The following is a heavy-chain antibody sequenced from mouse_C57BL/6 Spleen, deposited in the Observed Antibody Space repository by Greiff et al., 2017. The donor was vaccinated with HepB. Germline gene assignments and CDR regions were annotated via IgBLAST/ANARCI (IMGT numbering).Heavy chain of an antibody. CDR1: GYTFTSYW. J-gene: IGHJ3*01. CDR3: ARSNYGSSYEAY. V-gene: IGHV1-55*01. CDR2: IYPGSGST. Sequence: QVQLQQPGAELVKPGASVKMSCKASGYTFTSYWITWVKQRPGQGLEWIGDIYPGSGSTNYNEKFKSKATLTVDTSSSTAYMQLSSLTSEDSAVYYCARSNYGSSYEAYWGQGTLVTVSA. D-gene: IGHD1-1*01.